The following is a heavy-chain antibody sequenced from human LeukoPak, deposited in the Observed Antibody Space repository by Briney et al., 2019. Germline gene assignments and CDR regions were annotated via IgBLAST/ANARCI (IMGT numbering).Heavy chain of an antibody. D-gene: IGHD6-13*01. CDR1: GGSISSYY. Sequence: SETLSLTCTVSGGSISSYYWSWIRQPAGKGLEWIGRIYTSGSTNYNPSLKSRVTMSVDTSKNQFSLKLSSVTAADTAVYYCARDRPWDSSHNWFDPWGQGTLVTVSS. CDR2: IYTSGST. CDR3: ARDRPWDSSHNWFDP. V-gene: IGHV4-4*07. J-gene: IGHJ5*02.